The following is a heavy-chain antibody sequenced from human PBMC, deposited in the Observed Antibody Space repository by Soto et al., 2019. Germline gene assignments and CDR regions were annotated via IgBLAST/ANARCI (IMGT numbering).Heavy chain of an antibody. D-gene: IGHD2-15*01. CDR2: INTYHGPS. CDR1: GYTLTNYA. J-gene: IGHJ4*02. Sequence: QVQLVQSAAEVKKPGASVKVYCKASGYTLTNYAISWVRQAPGQGPEWMGWINTYHGPSNYAQKLPGRVTMTTDTTTNTASMEQSSMTADDTAVYYCARDCTGGSCVCIYCGQGTLVTVSS. CDR3: ARDCTGGSCVCIY. V-gene: IGHV1-18*01.